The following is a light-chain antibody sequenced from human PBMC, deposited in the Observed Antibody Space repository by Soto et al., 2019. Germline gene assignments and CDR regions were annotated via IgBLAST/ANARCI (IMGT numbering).Light chain of an antibody. J-gene: IGKJ5*01. CDR1: QGISTL. CDR3: QQFKSLPIT. CDR2: ESS. V-gene: IGKV1-13*02. Sequence: AIQLTHSPSSLSASVGDIVGITCRGSQGISTLLAWYQQKPGKAPKVLIYESSLLQSGVPSRFSGSGSGTDFTLTISSLQPEDFETYYCQQFKSLPITFGQGTRMEIK.